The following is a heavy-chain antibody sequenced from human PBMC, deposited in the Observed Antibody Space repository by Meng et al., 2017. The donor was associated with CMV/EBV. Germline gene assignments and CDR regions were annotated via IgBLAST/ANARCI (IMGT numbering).Heavy chain of an antibody. V-gene: IGHV3-21*01. Sequence: GESLKISCAASGFTFSSYSMNWVRQAPGKGLEWVSSISSSSYIYYADSVKGRFTISRDNAKNSLYLQMNSLRAEDTAVYYCARSPRSSAPDFDYWGQGTLVTVSS. CDR2: ISSSSYI. CDR1: GFTFSSYS. D-gene: IGHD6-6*01. J-gene: IGHJ4*02. CDR3: ARSPRSSAPDFDY.